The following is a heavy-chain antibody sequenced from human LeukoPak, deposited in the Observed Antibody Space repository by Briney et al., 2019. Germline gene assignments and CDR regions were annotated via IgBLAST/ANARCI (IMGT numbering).Heavy chain of an antibody. CDR2: IHHSGST. D-gene: IGHD1-7*01. V-gene: IGHV4-38-2*02. CDR1: GYSISSGYY. J-gene: IGHJ4*02. Sequence: SETLSLTCAVSGYSISSGYYWGWIRQPPGRGLEWIGTIHHSGSTYYNPSLKSRVTISVDTSKNQFSLKLSSVTAADTAVYYCARDGAGTGLTGWGQGTLVTVSS. CDR3: ARDGAGTGLTG.